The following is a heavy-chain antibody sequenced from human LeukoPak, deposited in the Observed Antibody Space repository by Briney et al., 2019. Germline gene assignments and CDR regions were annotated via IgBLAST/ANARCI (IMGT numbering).Heavy chain of an antibody. Sequence: SETLSLTCTVSGGSISSDYWSWIRQAAGKGLEWIGRIYTGGSTNYNPSLRSRVTMSIDTSKNQFSLKLSSVTAADTAVYYCARGSSIDFDYWGPGTLVTVSS. J-gene: IGHJ4*02. CDR1: GGSISSDY. V-gene: IGHV4-4*07. CDR3: ARGSSIDFDY. D-gene: IGHD2/OR15-2a*01. CDR2: IYTGGST.